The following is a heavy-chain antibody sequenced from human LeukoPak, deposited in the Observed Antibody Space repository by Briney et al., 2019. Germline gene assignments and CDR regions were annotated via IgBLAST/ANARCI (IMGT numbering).Heavy chain of an antibody. Sequence: GGSLRLSCAASGFTFSNYWMHWVRQAPGKGLVWVSRINSDGSATNYADSVKGRFTISRDNAKNTLYLQMNSLRAEDTAVYYCARALSAYASSLAYWGQGTLATVSS. V-gene: IGHV3-74*01. D-gene: IGHD6-6*01. CDR1: GFTFSNYW. J-gene: IGHJ4*02. CDR3: ARALSAYASSLAY. CDR2: INSDGSAT.